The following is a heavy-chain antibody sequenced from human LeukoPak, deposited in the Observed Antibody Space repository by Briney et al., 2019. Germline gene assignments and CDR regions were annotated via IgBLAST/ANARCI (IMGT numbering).Heavy chain of an antibody. J-gene: IGHJ4*02. V-gene: IGHV1-8*02. CDR3: ARATPGGLHGYSFDY. Sequence: ASVNVSCKASGYTFKNYDINWVRQATGQGLEWMGWMNPNSGNTGFAQKFQDRVSMTWDTSINTAYMELTSPRSGDTAVYYCARATPGGLHGYSFDYWGQGTVVTVYS. D-gene: IGHD5-24*01. CDR2: MNPNSGNT. CDR1: GYTFKNYD.